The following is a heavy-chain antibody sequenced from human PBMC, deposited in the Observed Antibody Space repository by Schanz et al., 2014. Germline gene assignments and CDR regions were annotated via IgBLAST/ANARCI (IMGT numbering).Heavy chain of an antibody. CDR3: ARGVRIDY. Sequence: EVQLLESGGGLVQPGGSLRLSCAASGFTFTNYAMTWVRQAPGKGLEWVSGISGSGGSTYDADSVKGRFTISRDNSRKTLYLQMNSLRAEDTAVYYCARGVRIDYWGQGTLVTVSS. V-gene: IGHV3-23*01. CDR1: GFTFTNYA. D-gene: IGHD3-3*01. CDR2: ISGSGGST. J-gene: IGHJ4*02.